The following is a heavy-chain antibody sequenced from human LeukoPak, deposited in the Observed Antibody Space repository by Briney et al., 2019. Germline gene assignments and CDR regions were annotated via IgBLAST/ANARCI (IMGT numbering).Heavy chain of an antibody. J-gene: IGHJ3*02. D-gene: IGHD4-17*01. CDR1: GGSISSYY. Sequence: PSETLSLTCTVSGGSISSYYWSWIRQPAGKGLEWIGRIYTSGSTNYNPSLKSRVTMSVDTSKNQFSLKLSSVTAADTAVYYCARDPVDYGGNSGAFDIWGQGTMVTVSS. CDR3: ARDPVDYGGNSGAFDI. CDR2: IYTSGST. V-gene: IGHV4-4*07.